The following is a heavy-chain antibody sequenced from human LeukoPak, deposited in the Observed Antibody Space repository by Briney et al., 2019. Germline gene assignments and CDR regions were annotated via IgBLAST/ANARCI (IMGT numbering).Heavy chain of an antibody. CDR1: GGSVSSGSHY. Sequence: SETLSLTCTVSGGSVSSGSHYWSWIRQPPGKGLEWIGYIYHSGSTNYNSSLKSRVTMSVDTSKNHFSLKLSSVTAADTAVYYCATIAATGYSSLFDYWGQGTLVTVSS. J-gene: IGHJ4*02. CDR3: ATIAATGYSSLFDY. CDR2: IYHSGST. D-gene: IGHD3-9*01. V-gene: IGHV4-61*03.